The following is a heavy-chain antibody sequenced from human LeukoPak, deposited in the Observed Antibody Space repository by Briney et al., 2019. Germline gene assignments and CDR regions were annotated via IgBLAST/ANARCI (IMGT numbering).Heavy chain of an antibody. CDR2: IYYSGST. J-gene: IGHJ3*02. D-gene: IGHD2/OR15-2a*01. V-gene: IGHV4-39*01. Sequence: SSETLSLTCTVSGGSISSSSYYWGWIRQPPGKGLEWIGSIYYSGSTYYNPSLKSRVTISVDTSKNQFSLKLSSVTAADTAVYYCARLGYYEGAFDIWGQGTMVTVSS. CDR3: ARLGYYEGAFDI. CDR1: GGSISSSSYY.